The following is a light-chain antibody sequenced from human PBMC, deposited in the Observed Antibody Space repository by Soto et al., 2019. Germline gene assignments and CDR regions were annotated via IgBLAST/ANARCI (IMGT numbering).Light chain of an antibody. CDR1: QSITSY. Sequence: DNQMTQSPSSLSASVGDRVTITCRASQSITSYLNWYQQKPGKAPKLLIYAASSLQGGVPSRFSGSGSGTDFTLTISSLQPEDFATYYCQQSYITPPWTFGQGTKVEIK. CDR2: AAS. CDR3: QQSYITPPWT. V-gene: IGKV1-39*01. J-gene: IGKJ1*01.